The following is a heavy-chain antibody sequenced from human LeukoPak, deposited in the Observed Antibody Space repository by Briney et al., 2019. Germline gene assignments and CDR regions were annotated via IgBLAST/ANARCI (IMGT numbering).Heavy chain of an antibody. CDR2: ISWDGGST. Sequence: GGSLRLSCAASGFTFDDYAMHWVRQAPGKGLEWVSLISWDGGSTYYADSVKGRFTISGDNSKNSLYLQMNSLRAEDTALYYCAKDITRITMVRGVIITLPDYWGQGTLVTVSS. J-gene: IGHJ4*02. V-gene: IGHV3-43D*03. D-gene: IGHD3-10*01. CDR1: GFTFDDYA. CDR3: AKDITRITMVRGVIITLPDY.